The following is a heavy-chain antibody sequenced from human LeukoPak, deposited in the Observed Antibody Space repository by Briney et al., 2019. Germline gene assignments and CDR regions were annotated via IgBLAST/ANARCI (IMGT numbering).Heavy chain of an antibody. CDR1: GFTFSSYG. CDR3: AKEQYSSGWYNFDY. Sequence: GRSLRLSCAASGFTFSSYGRHWVRQAPGKGLEWVAVIWYDGSNKYYADSVKGRFTISRDNSKNTLYLQMNSLRAEDTAVYYCAKEQYSSGWYNFDYWGQGTLVTVSS. V-gene: IGHV3-33*06. D-gene: IGHD6-19*01. CDR2: IWYDGSNK. J-gene: IGHJ4*02.